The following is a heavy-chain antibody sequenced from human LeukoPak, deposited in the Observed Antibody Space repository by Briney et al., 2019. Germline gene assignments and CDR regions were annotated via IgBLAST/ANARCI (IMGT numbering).Heavy chain of an antibody. J-gene: IGHJ3*02. V-gene: IGHV1-69*13. D-gene: IGHD6-13*01. CDR1: GYTFTSYG. Sequence: ASVKVSCRASGYTFTSYGISWVRQAPGQGLEWMGGVIPIFGTANYAQRSQGRVTITADESTNTAYMELSSLRSEDTAVYYCARASQRSSSSRWGAFDIWGQGTMVTVSS. CDR3: ARASQRSSSSRWGAFDI. CDR2: VIPIFGTA.